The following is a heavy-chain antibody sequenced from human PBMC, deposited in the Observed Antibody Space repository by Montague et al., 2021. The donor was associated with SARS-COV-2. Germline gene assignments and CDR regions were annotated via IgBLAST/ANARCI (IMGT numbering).Heavy chain of an antibody. Sequence: SETLSLTCTVSGGSISSSSYYWGWIRQPPGKGLEWVGSICYSGSTYYNPSLKSRVTISVDTSKNQFSLKLSSVTAADTAVYYCAREAYYYDSSGYYGGGYYYYGMDVWGQGTTVTVSS. D-gene: IGHD3-22*01. CDR1: GGSISSSSYY. CDR3: AREAYYYDSSGYYGGGYYYYGMDV. CDR2: ICYSGST. V-gene: IGHV4-39*02. J-gene: IGHJ6*02.